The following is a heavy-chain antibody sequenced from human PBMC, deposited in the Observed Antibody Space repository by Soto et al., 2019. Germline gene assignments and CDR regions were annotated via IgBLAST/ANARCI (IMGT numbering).Heavy chain of an antibody. CDR1: GFTFSSYA. CDR2: ISSNGGST. J-gene: IGHJ6*02. D-gene: IGHD6-13*01. CDR3: VKDSIGAAAGTGYYYYGMDV. V-gene: IGHV3-64D*08. Sequence: GGSLRLSCSASGFTFSSYAMHWVRQAPGKGLEYVSAISSNGGSTYYADSVKGRFTISRDNSKNTLYLQMSSLRAEDTAVYYCVKDSIGAAAGTGYYYYGMDVWGQGTTVTVSS.